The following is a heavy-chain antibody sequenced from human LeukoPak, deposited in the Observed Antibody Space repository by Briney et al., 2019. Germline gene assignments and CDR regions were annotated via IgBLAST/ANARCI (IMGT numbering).Heavy chain of an antibody. V-gene: IGHV4-59*01. CDR1: GGSISSYY. CDR3: AGGLSSGWPGFDY. J-gene: IGHJ4*02. CDR2: IYYSGST. D-gene: IGHD6-19*01. Sequence: SETLSLTCTVSGGSISSYYWSWIRQPPGKGLEWIGYIYYSGSTNYNPSLKSRVTISVDTSKNQFSLKLSSVTAADTAVYYCAGGLSSGWPGFDYWGQGTLVTVSS.